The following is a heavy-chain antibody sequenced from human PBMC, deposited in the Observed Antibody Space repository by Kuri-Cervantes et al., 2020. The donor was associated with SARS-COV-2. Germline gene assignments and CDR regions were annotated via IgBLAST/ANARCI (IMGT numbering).Heavy chain of an antibody. CDR3: ARPAPSGPNYYDSRRWAFDI. CDR2: IYYSGST. D-gene: IGHD3-22*01. J-gene: IGHJ3*02. Sequence: ESLKISCTVSGGSISSSSYYWGWIRQPPGKGLEWIGSIYYSGSTYYNPSLKSRVTISVDTSKNQFSLKLSSVTAADTAVYYCARPAPSGPNYYDSRRWAFDIWGQGTMVTVSS. V-gene: IGHV4-39*01. CDR1: GGSISSSSYY.